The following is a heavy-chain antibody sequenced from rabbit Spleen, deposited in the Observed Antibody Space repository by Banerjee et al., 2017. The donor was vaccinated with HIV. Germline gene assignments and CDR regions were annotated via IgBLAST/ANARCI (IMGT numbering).Heavy chain of an antibody. J-gene: IGHJ3*01. CDR3: ARGYSDGSGTAYYIDL. CDR1: GFSFSANCY. CDR2: IYTASGST. Sequence: QSLEESGGDLVKPGASLTLTCTASGFSFSANCYMCWVRQAPGKGLEWIACIYTASGSTHFASWAKGRFTISKTSSTTVTLQMTSLTAADTATYFCARGYSDGSGTAYYIDLWGQGTLVTVS. V-gene: IGHV1S40*01. D-gene: IGHD1-1*01.